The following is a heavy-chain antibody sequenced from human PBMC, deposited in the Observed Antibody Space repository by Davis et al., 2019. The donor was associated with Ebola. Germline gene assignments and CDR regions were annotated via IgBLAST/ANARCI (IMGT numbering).Heavy chain of an antibody. CDR3: AKDDSWGWSIDY. CDR1: GFTFDDYA. Sequence: PGGSLRLSCAASGFTFDDYAMHWVRQAPGKGLEWVSGISWNSGSIGYADSVKGRFTISRDNAKNSLYLQMNSLRAEDTALYYCAKDDSWGWSIDYWGQGTLVTVSS. V-gene: IGHV3-9*01. CDR2: ISWNSGSI. D-gene: IGHD7-27*01. J-gene: IGHJ4*02.